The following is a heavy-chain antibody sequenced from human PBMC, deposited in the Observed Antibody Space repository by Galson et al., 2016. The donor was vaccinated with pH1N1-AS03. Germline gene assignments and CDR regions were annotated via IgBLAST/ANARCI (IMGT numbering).Heavy chain of an antibody. Sequence: SVKVSCKASGGDFRSFAINWMRQAPGQGLEWMGGIIPSLSTPVYAQQFQGRVSITADDSTYTVFMEVNRLTSEDTAVYYCARVYWSVPTPGTYGAFDIWGQGTTVTVSS. D-gene: IGHD3-3*01. V-gene: IGHV1-69*13. J-gene: IGHJ3*02. CDR2: IIPSLSTP. CDR3: ARVYWSVPTPGTYGAFDI. CDR1: GGDFRSFA.